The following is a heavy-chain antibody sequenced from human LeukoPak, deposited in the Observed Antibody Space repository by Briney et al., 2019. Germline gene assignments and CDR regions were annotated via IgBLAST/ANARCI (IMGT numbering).Heavy chain of an antibody. CDR3: AQLGDVDY. V-gene: IGHV3-23*01. CDR1: GFALRDYA. CDR2: IGGSGGST. Sequence: GGCLRLSCAPSGFALRDYAITCGRQTPEGSLEWVSAIGGSGGSTYYADSVKGRFTISRDNSKNTVYLQINSLRAEDTAVYYCAQLGDVDYWGQGTLVTVSS. J-gene: IGHJ4*02.